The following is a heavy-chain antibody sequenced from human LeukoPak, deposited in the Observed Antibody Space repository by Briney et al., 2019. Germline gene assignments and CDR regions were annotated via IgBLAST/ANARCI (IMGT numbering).Heavy chain of an antibody. CDR2: IYYSGST. CDR1: GGSISSYY. Sequence: SETLSLTCTVSGGSISSYYWSWIRQPPGKGLEWIGYIYYSGSTNYSPSLKSRVTISVDTSKNQFSLKLSSVTAADTAVYYCARYDTTYGMDVWGLGTTVTVSS. CDR3: ARYDTTYGMDV. V-gene: IGHV4-59*01. D-gene: IGHD1-1*01. J-gene: IGHJ6*02.